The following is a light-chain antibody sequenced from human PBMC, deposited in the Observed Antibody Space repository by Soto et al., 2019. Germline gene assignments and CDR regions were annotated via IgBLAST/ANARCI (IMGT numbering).Light chain of an antibody. J-gene: IGLJ1*01. V-gene: IGLV2-23*01. CDR2: EGS. CDR3: CSYAGSSTLYV. Sequence: QSVLTQPASVSGSPGQSITISCTGTSSDVGSYNLVSWYQQHPSKAPKLMIYEGSKRPSGVSNRFSGSKSGNTASLTISGLQAEDEADYYCCSYAGSSTLYVFGTGTKLTVL. CDR1: SSDVGSYNL.